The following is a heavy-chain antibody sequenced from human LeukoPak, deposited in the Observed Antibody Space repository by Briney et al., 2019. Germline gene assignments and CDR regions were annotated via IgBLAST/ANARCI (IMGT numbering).Heavy chain of an antibody. CDR1: GGSISSGSYY. V-gene: IGHV4-39*07. Sequence: SETLSLTCTVSGGSISSGSYYWSWIRQPPGKGLEWIGEINHSGSTNYNPSLKSRVTISVDTSKNQFSLKLSSVTAADTAVYYCARGSMVRGVIIPRNFDYWGQGTLVTVSS. D-gene: IGHD3-10*01. J-gene: IGHJ4*02. CDR2: INHSGST. CDR3: ARGSMVRGVIIPRNFDY.